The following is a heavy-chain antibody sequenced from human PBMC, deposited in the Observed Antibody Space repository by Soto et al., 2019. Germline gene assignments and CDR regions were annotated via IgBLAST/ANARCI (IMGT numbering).Heavy chain of an antibody. V-gene: IGHV1-69*12. Sequence: QVQLVQSGAEVKKPGSSVNVSCKASGGTFSSYAISWVRQAPGQGLEWMGGIIPIFGTANYAQKFQGRVTITADESTSTAYMELSSLRSEDTAVYYCASEMPEYGGYVGYYFDYWGQGTLVTVSS. CDR2: IIPIFGTA. CDR1: GGTFSSYA. J-gene: IGHJ4*02. D-gene: IGHD5-12*01. CDR3: ASEMPEYGGYVGYYFDY.